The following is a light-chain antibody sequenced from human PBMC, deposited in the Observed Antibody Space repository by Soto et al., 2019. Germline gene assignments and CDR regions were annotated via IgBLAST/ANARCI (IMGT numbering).Light chain of an antibody. J-gene: IGLJ1*01. CDR2: EVS. CDR1: SSDVGGYKY. CDR3: RSYTSSSTYV. Sequence: QSVLTQPASVSGSPGQSITISCTGTSSDVGGYKYVSWYQQHPGKVPKLMIYEVSNWPSGVSHRFSGSKSGNTASLTISGLQAEDEADYYCRSYTSSSTYVFGTGTQLTVL. V-gene: IGLV2-14*01.